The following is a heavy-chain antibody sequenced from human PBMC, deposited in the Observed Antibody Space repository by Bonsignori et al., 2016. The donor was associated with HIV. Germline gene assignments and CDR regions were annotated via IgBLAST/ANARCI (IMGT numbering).Heavy chain of an antibody. CDR2: IKQDGSEK. V-gene: IGHV3-7*03. Sequence: VRQAPGKGLEWVANIKQDGSEKYYVDSVKGRFTISRDNAKNSLYLQMNSLRAEDTAVYYCARDRSRTIFGVGHFDYWGQGTLVTVSS. D-gene: IGHD3-3*01. J-gene: IGHJ4*02. CDR3: ARDRSRTIFGVGHFDY.